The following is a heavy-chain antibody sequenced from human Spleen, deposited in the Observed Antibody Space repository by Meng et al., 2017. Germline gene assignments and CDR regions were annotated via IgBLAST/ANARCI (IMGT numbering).Heavy chain of an antibody. CDR3: ARGTPGRSYSDY. D-gene: IGHD3-10*01. J-gene: IGHJ4*02. CDR1: HYTFTGYG. CDR2: FVSNADT. Sequence: QVQVVQSRAEVKRPGASVKVSCKASHYTFTGYGVSWFRQAPGQGLEWMGWFVSNADTYPAQKFQGRVTMTRDTHTSTDFMELRSLRFDDTAVYYCARGTPGRSYSDYWGQGTLVTVSS. V-gene: IGHV1-18*01.